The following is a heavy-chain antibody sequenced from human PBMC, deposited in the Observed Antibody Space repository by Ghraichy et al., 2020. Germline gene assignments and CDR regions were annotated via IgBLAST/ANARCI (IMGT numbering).Heavy chain of an antibody. J-gene: IGHJ4*02. V-gene: IGHV3-30*18. D-gene: IGHD6-19*01. CDR2: ISYDGSNK. CDR1: GFTFSSYG. CDR3: AKCNGRYSSGWYVY. Sequence: GGSLRLSCAASGFTFSSYGMHWVRQAPGKGLEWVAVISYDGSNKYYADSVKGRFTISRDNSKNTLYLQMNSLRAEDTAVYYCAKCNGRYSSGWYVYWGQGTLVTVSS.